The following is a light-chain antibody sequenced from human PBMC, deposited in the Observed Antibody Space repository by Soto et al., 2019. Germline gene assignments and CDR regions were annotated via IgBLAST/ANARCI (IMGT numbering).Light chain of an antibody. V-gene: IGKV2D-29*01. CDR2: EVS. Sequence: DIVMTQTPLSLSVTPGQSASISCKSSQSLLHSNGKTYLYWYLQKPGQPPHLLINEVSNRFSGVPDRFSGSGSGTDFPLKISRVEAEDVGLYYCLQTLQLPYTFGQGTKLEIK. CDR3: LQTLQLPYT. CDR1: QSLLHSNGKTY. J-gene: IGKJ2*01.